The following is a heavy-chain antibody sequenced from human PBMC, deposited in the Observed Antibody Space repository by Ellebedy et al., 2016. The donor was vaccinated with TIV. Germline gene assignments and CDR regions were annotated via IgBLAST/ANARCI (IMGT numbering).Heavy chain of an antibody. D-gene: IGHD1-1*01. CDR2: KNPGTGGT. J-gene: IGHJ4*02. CDR1: GYTFTGYY. V-gene: IGHV1-2*02. Sequence: AASVKVSCKASGYTFTGYYLHWIREAPGQGLEWLGWKNPGTGGTNYAEKLQGRVIMTRDASIRTAFMELSSLMFYDKAVYYFVRDVGGSYGFDHWGQGTLVTVS. CDR3: VRDVGGSYGFDH.